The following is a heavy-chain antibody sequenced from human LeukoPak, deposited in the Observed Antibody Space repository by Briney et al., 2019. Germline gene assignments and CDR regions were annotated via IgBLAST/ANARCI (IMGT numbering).Heavy chain of an antibody. CDR1: GYTFTSYG. CDR3: ARVALYRPLPTEGYYYYYMDV. V-gene: IGHV1-18*01. D-gene: IGHD2-2*01. J-gene: IGHJ6*03. CDR2: ISAYNGNT. Sequence: ASVKVSCKASGYTFTSYGISWVRQAPGQGLEWMGWISAYNGNTNYAQKLQGRVNITTDTSTSTAYMELRSLRSDDTAVYYCARVALYRPLPTEGYYYYYMDVWGKGTTVTVSS.